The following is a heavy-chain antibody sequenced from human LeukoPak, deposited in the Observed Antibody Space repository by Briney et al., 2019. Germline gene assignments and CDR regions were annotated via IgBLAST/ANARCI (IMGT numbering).Heavy chain of an antibody. CDR3: ARDYYDSSGPYFDYDSSGRYFVW. Sequence: GGSLRLSCAASGFTFSSYGMSWVRQAPGKGLEWISYISSSSRTAYYADSVRGRFTISRDNARNSLFLHMNSLRDEDTAVYYCARDYYDSSGPYFDYDSSGRYFVWWGRRTLVSVS. D-gene: IGHD3-22*01. CDR1: GFTFSSYG. CDR2: ISSSSRTA. V-gene: IGHV3-48*02. J-gene: IGHJ4*02.